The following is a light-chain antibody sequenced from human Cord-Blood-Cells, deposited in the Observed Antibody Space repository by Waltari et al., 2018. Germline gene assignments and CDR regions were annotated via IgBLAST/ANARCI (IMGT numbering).Light chain of an antibody. J-gene: IGLJ3*02. CDR1: SSAVGGYNL. CDR2: EGS. CDR3: CSYAGSSNWV. Sequence: QSALTQPASVSGSPGPSITISCTGTSSAVGGYNLVPWYHQHPGKAPKLRIYEGSKRPSGVSNRFSGSKSGNTASLTISGLQAEDEADYYCCSYAGSSNWVFGGGTKLTVL. V-gene: IGLV2-23*01.